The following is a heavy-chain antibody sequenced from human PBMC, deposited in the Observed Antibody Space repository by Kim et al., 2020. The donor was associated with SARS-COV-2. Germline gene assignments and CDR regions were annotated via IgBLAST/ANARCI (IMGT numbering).Heavy chain of an antibody. V-gene: IGHV3-30*18. CDR1: GFTFSSYG. J-gene: IGHJ4*02. D-gene: IGHD2-21*02. Sequence: GGSLRLSCAASGFTFSSYGMHWVRQAPGKGLEWVAVISYDGSNKYYADSVKGRFTISRDNSKNTLYLQMNSLRAEDTAVYYCAKDLRIYCGGDCSAFDYWGQGTLVTVSS. CDR3: AKDLRIYCGGDCSAFDY. CDR2: ISYDGSNK.